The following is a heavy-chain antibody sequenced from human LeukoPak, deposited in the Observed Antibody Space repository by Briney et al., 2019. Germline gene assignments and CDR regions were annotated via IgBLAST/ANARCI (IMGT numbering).Heavy chain of an antibody. CDR3: ARGNWNDQYYYYYMDV. J-gene: IGHJ6*03. CDR1: GYTFTSYY. D-gene: IGHD1-1*01. CDR2: INPSGGST. Sequence: ASVKVSCKASGYTFTSYYMHWVRQAPGQGLEWMGIINPSGGSTSYAQKFQGRVTMTRDTSTSTVYMELSSLRSEDMAVYYCARGNWNDQYYYYYMDVWGKGTTVTVSS. V-gene: IGHV1-46*01.